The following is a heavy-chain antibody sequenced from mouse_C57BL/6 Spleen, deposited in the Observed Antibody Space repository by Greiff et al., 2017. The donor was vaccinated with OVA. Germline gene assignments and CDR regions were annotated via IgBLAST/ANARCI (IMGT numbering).Heavy chain of an antibody. CDR3: ASFGDYDVAY. J-gene: IGHJ3*01. Sequence: VQLQQSGPELVKPGASVKISCKASGYTFTDYYMNWVKQSHGKSLEWIGDINPNNGGTSYNQKFKGKATLTVDKSSSTAYMELRSLTSEDSAVYYCASFGDYDVAYWGQGTLVTVSA. V-gene: IGHV1-26*01. D-gene: IGHD2-4*01. CDR1: GYTFTDYY. CDR2: INPNNGGT.